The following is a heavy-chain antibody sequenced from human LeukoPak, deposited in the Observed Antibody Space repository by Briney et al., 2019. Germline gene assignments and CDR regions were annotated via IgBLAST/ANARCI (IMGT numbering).Heavy chain of an antibody. V-gene: IGHV4-34*01. D-gene: IGHD6-6*01. CDR1: GGSFSGYY. CDR2: VNHSGST. J-gene: IGHJ5*02. CDR3: ARAVGYSSSSGGLDP. Sequence: SETLSLTCAVYGGSFSGYYWSWIRQPPGKGLEWIGEVNHSGSTNYNPSLKSRVTISVDTSKNQFSLKLSSVTAADTAVYYCARAVGYSSSSGGLDPWGQGTLVTVSS.